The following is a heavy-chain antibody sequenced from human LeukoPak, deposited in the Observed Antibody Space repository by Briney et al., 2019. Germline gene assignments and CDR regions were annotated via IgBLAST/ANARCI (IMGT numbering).Heavy chain of an antibody. J-gene: IGHJ3*02. Sequence: GASVKVSCKASGYTFTSYYMHWVRQAPGQGLEWMGIINPSGGSTSYAQKFQGRVTMTRDTSTSTVYMELSSLRSEDTAVYYCARVNVRYYYDSSGSSREDAFDIWGQGTMVTVSS. D-gene: IGHD3-22*01. CDR3: ARVNVRYYYDSSGSSREDAFDI. V-gene: IGHV1-46*01. CDR1: GYTFTSYY. CDR2: INPSGGST.